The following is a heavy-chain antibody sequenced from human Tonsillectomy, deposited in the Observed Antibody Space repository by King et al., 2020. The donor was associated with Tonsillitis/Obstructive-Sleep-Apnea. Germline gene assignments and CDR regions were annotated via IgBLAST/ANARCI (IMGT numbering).Heavy chain of an antibody. CDR1: GGSISSYY. CDR2: IYYSGST. CDR3: ATDTGSPYDAFDI. J-gene: IGHJ3*02. D-gene: IGHD4-17*01. Sequence: VQLQESGPGLVKPSETLSLTCTVSGGSISSYYWSWIRQPPGKGLEWIGYIYYSGSTNYNPSLKSRVTISVDTSKNQFSLKLSSVTAADTAVYYCATDTGSPYDAFDIWGQGTMVTVSS. V-gene: IGHV4-59*01.